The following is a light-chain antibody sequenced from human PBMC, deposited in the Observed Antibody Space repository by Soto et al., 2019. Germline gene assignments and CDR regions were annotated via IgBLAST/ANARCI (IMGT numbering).Light chain of an antibody. V-gene: IGKV1-39*01. CDR3: QQSYSIWT. J-gene: IGKJ1*01. CDR1: QSISSY. Sequence: DIQMTQSPSSLSASVGDRVTITCRASQSISSYLNWYQQKPGKAPKLLIYAASSVQSGVPSRFSGSGSGTDFTLTISSLQPEDFATYYCQQSYSIWTFGQGTKVEIK. CDR2: AAS.